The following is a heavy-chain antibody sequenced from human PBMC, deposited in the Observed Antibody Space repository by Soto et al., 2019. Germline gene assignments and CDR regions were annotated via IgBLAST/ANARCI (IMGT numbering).Heavy chain of an antibody. J-gene: IGHJ6*02. CDR1: GGSISSSSYY. CDR3: ARQGYSSGWYNYYYYGMDV. Sequence: SETLSLTCTVSGGSISSSSYYWGWIRQPPGKGLEWIGSIYYSGSTYYNPSLKSRVTISVDTSKNQFYLKLSSVTAADTSVYYCARQGYSSGWYNYYYYGMDVWGQGTTVT. D-gene: IGHD6-19*01. V-gene: IGHV4-39*01. CDR2: IYYSGST.